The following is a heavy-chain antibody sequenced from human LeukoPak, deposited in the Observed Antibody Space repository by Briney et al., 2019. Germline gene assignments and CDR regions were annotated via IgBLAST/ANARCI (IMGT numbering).Heavy chain of an antibody. CDR3: ARVGALLWFALDV. D-gene: IGHD3-10*01. V-gene: IGHV4-59*12. CDR1: DGSTTGYY. CDR2: IYYSGST. Sequence: SETLSLTCSVSDGSTTGYYWSWIRQPPGKGLEWIGSIYYSGSTYYNPSLKSRVTISVDTSKNQFSLKLSSVTAADTAVYYCARVGALLWFALDVWGQGTTVTVSS. J-gene: IGHJ6*02.